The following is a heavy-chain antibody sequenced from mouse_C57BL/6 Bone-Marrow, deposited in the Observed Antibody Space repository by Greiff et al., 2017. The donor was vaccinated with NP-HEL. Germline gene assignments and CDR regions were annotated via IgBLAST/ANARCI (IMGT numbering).Heavy chain of an antibody. CDR2: IDPENGDT. Sequence: DVQLQESGAELVRPGASVKLSCTASGFNIKDDYMHWVKQRPEQSLEWIGWIDPENGDTEYASKFQGKATITADTSSNTAYLQLSSLTSEDTAVYYCTNYDGYGGFAYWGQGTLVTVSA. CDR3: TNYDGYGGFAY. CDR1: GFNIKDDY. D-gene: IGHD2-3*01. V-gene: IGHV14-4*01. J-gene: IGHJ3*01.